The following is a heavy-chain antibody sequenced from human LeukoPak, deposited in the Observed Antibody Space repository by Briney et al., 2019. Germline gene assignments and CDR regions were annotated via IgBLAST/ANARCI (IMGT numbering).Heavy chain of an antibody. J-gene: IGHJ4*02. CDR3: AKDQAPLGYLVDY. CDR2: ILYDGSNK. D-gene: IGHD6-13*01. V-gene: IGHV3-30*18. CDR1: GFSFSTYW. Sequence: PGGSLRLSCAASGFSFSTYWMSWVRQAPGKGLEWVAVILYDGSNKYYADSVKGRFTISRDNSKNTLYLQMNSLRAEDTAVYYCAKDQAPLGYLVDYWGQGTLVTVSS.